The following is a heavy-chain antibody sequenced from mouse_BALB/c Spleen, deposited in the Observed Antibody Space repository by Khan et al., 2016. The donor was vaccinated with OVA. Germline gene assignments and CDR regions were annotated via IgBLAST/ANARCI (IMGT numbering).Heavy chain of an antibody. CDR2: INPTSGYT. Sequence: QIQLVQSGAELAKPGASVKMSCKASGYTFTSYWMHWIKQRHGQGLEWIGYINPTSGYTDYNQKFKDKATLTADKSSSTAYMQLSSLTSDDSAVYYGARDRFDYWGQGTAVTVSA. CDR3: ARDRFDY. V-gene: IGHV1-7*01. J-gene: IGHJ2*01. CDR1: GYTFTSYW.